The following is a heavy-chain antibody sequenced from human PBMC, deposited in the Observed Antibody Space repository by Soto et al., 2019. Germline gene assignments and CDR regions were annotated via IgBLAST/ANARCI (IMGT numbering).Heavy chain of an antibody. CDR1: GYTFTSYG. CDR2: ISAYNGNT. J-gene: IGHJ4*02. CDR3: ARDLGGVGATIMDHYFDY. V-gene: IGHV1-18*01. D-gene: IGHD1-26*01. Sequence: QVQLVQSGAQVKKPGASVKVSCKASGYTFTSYGISWVRQAPGQGLEWMGWISAYNGNTNYAQKLQCRVTMTTDTSTSTAYMELRGLRSDDTAVYYCARDLGGVGATIMDHYFDYWGQGTLVTVSS.